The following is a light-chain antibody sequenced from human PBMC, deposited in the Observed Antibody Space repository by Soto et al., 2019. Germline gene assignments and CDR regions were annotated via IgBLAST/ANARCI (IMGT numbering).Light chain of an antibody. CDR3: QQYDNWPRT. Sequence: EIVMTQSPATLSVSPGERATLSCRASQSVNSNLAWYQQKPGQAPRLLIYGASTRATGIPARFSGSGSGTEFTLTINSLQSEDFAVYHCQQYDNWPRTFGQGTKV. CDR1: QSVNSN. J-gene: IGKJ1*01. V-gene: IGKV3-15*01. CDR2: GAS.